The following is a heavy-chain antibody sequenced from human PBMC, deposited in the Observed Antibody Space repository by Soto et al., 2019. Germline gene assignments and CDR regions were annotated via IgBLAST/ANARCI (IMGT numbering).Heavy chain of an antibody. J-gene: IGHJ3*02. CDR2: IRSMTYGGTA. V-gene: IGHV3-49*04. CDR3: ARDALPRYYYALDM. D-gene: IGHD3-10*01. Sequence: EVQLVESGGDLIQPGRSLRVSCAGSGFTFGDYAMTWVRQAPGKGLEWVGFIRSMTYGGTADYAASVKGRFIIPRDDSKSISYLQMNSLKTEDTAVYYCARDALPRYYYALDMWGQGTMVTVSS. CDR1: GFTFGDYA.